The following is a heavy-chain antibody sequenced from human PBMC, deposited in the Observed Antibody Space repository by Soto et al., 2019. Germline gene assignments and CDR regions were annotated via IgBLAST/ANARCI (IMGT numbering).Heavy chain of an antibody. V-gene: IGHV1-69*01. CDR3: ARGRYGGSPFDY. CDR1: GGTFSSYA. CDR2: IIPIFGTA. J-gene: IGHJ4*02. Sequence: QVGQFGAGVKKAGSSVKVSRKGSGGTFSSYAINWVRQGPGQRLEWMGGIIPIFGTANYAQKFQGRVTITADESTSTAYMELSSLRSEDTAVYYCARGRYGGSPFDYWGQGTLVTVSS. D-gene: IGHD2-15*01.